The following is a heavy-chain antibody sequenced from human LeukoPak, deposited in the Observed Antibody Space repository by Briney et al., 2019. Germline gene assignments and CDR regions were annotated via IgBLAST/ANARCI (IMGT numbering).Heavy chain of an antibody. Sequence: GGSLRLSCVASGFTFGEFAMFWVRQAPGKGLEWVADISYDGSHKYYAGSVKGRFAISRDQSKNTLYLQMNSLRPEDTAVYYCARDSAYFAFWSGYLDWGQGSLVTVSS. D-gene: IGHD3-3*01. V-gene: IGHV3-30*09. CDR1: GFTFGEFA. CDR3: ARDSAYFAFWSGYLD. J-gene: IGHJ4*02. CDR2: ISYDGSHK.